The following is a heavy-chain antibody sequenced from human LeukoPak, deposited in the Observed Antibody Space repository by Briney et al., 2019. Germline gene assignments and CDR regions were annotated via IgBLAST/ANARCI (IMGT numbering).Heavy chain of an antibody. J-gene: IGHJ4*02. CDR1: GLTVSSNY. D-gene: IGHD2-2*01. CDR2: IYSGGST. V-gene: IGHV3-53*01. Sequence: GGSLSLSWAASGLTVSSNYMSWVGKAQGKGLGGVSVIYSGGSTYYADSVKGRFTISRDNSKNTLYLQMNSLRAEDTAVYYCAREECSSTSCFFDYWGQGTLVTVSS. CDR3: AREECSSTSCFFDY.